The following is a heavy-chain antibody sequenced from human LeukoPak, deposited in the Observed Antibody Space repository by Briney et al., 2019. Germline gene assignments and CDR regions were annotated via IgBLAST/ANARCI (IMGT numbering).Heavy chain of an antibody. CDR1: GYTFTSYG. Sequence: ASVKVSCKASGYTFTSYGISWVRQAPGQGLEWMGGIIPIFGTANYAQKFQGRVTITADESTSTAYMELSSLRSEDTAVYYCASSYCSGGHCYPQQKVYYFDFWGQGTLVTVSS. CDR3: ASSYCSGGHCYPQQKVYYFDF. V-gene: IGHV1-69*13. D-gene: IGHD2-15*01. J-gene: IGHJ4*02. CDR2: IIPIFGTA.